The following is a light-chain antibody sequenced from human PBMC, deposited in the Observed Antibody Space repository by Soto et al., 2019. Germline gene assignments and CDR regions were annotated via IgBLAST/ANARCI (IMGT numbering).Light chain of an antibody. CDR1: SSDVGGYNY. V-gene: IGLV2-14*03. J-gene: IGLJ1*01. CDR2: DVT. Sequence: QSVLTQPASVSGSPGQSITIPCTGTSSDVGGYNYVSWYQHHPGKAPKLIIYDVTNRPSGVSNLFSGSKSGNTASLTISGLQPEDEADYYCSSYTTSNTRQIVFGTGTKVTVL. CDR3: SSYTTSNTRQIV.